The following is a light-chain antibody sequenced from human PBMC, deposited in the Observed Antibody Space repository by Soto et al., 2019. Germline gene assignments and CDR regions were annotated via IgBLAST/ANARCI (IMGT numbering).Light chain of an antibody. V-gene: IGLV2-23*01. CDR3: CSYAGSTTWV. Sequence: QSALTQPASVSGSPGQSITISCTGTSSDVGSYNLVSWYQQHPGKAPKVMIYEGSERPSGVSNRFSGSKSGNTASLIISGLQAEDEADYYCCSYAGSTTWVFGGGTKVTVL. CDR2: EGS. CDR1: SSDVGSYNL. J-gene: IGLJ3*02.